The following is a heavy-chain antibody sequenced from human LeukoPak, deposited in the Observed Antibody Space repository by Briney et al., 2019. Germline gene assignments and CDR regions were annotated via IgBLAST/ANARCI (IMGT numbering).Heavy chain of an antibody. V-gene: IGHV1-18*01. CDR3: AREEALDY. J-gene: IGHJ4*02. Sequence: ASVKVSCKASGYTFSNHGVTWVRQARGQGLEWMGWISAHNGKINYARKFQGRVTMTKDTSTSTAYMELRSLRSDDTAVYYCAREEALDYWGQGTLVTVSS. CDR2: ISAHNGKI. CDR1: GYTFSNHG.